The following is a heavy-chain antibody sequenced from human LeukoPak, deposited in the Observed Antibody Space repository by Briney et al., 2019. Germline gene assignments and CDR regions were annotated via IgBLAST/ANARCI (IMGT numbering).Heavy chain of an antibody. CDR2: ISSSGSTI. CDR3: ARARHPGYCSSTSCYVTNYYMDV. V-gene: IGHV3-48*03. Sequence: GGSLRLSCAASGFTFSSYEMNWVRQAPGKGLEWVSYISSSGSTIYYADSVKGRFTISRDNAKNSLYLQMNSLRAEDTAVYYCARARHPGYCSSTSCYVTNYYMDVWGKGTTVTISS. CDR1: GFTFSSYE. D-gene: IGHD2-2*01. J-gene: IGHJ6*03.